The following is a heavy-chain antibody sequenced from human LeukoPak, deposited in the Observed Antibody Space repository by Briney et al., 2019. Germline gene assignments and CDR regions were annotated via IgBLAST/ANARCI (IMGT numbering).Heavy chain of an antibody. Sequence: GRSLRLSCAASGFTFSSYAIHWVRQAPGKGLEWVAVISYDGSNKYYADSVKGRFTISRDNSKNTLYLQMNSLRAEDTAVYYCVRGGGWYAAAGVDPWGQGTLVTVSS. V-gene: IGHV3-30*04. D-gene: IGHD6-19*01. CDR3: VRGGGWYAAAGVDP. CDR1: GFTFSSYA. J-gene: IGHJ5*02. CDR2: ISYDGSNK.